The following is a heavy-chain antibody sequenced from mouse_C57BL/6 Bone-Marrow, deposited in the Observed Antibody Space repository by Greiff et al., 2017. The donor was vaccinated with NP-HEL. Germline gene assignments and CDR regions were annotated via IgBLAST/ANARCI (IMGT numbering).Heavy chain of an antibody. CDR2: IRSKSNNYAT. CDR3: VRNYGSIYYAMDY. V-gene: IGHV10-1*01. CDR1: GFSFNTYA. D-gene: IGHD1-1*01. J-gene: IGHJ4*01. Sequence: DVMLVESGGGLVQPKGSLKLSCAASGFSFNTYAMNWVRQAPGKGLEWVARIRSKSNNYATYYADSVKDRFTISRDDSESMLYLQMNNLKTEDTAMYYCVRNYGSIYYAMDYWGQGTSVTVSS.